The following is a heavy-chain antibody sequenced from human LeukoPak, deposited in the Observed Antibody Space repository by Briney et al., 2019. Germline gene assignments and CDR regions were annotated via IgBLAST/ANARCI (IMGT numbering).Heavy chain of an antibody. Sequence: SSETLSLTCTVSGGSLSSGDYYWTWIPQPPGKGLEWIGYIYYSGSTYSNPSLKSRLTISVDTSKIQFSLRLSSVTAADTAVYYCARGLGSSWYGDWGQGTLVTVSS. D-gene: IGHD6-13*01. CDR1: GGSLSSGDYY. J-gene: IGHJ4*02. CDR3: ARGLGSSWYGD. V-gene: IGHV4-30-4*01. CDR2: IYYSGST.